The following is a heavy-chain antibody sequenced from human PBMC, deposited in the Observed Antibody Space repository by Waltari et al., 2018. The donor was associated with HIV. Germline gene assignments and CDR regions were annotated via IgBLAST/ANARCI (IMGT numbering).Heavy chain of an antibody. D-gene: IGHD1-26*01. J-gene: IGHJ4*02. V-gene: IGHV3-48*01. CDR2: ISSSGSTI. CDR3: ARDYSGTYADFDY. CDR1: GFTFSSYS. Sequence: EVQLVESGGGLVQPGGSLRLSCAASGFTFSSYSMTWVRQAPGKGRELVSYISSSGSTIYYADSVRGRFTISRDNAKNSLYLQLNSLRAEDTAVYYCARDYSGTYADFDYWGQGTLVTVSS.